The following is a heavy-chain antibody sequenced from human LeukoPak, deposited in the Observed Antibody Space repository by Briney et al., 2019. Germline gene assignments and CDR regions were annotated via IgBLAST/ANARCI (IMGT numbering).Heavy chain of an antibody. V-gene: IGHV3-43*02. CDR3: AKDPPQYSYGYFDY. Sequence: GGSLRLSCAASGFTFDDYAMHWVRQAPAKGLEWVSLISGDGGSTYYADSVKGRFTISRDNSKNSLYLQMNSLRTEDTALYYCAKDPPQYSYGYFDYWGQGTLVTVSS. J-gene: IGHJ4*02. CDR2: ISGDGGST. D-gene: IGHD5-18*01. CDR1: GFTFDDYA.